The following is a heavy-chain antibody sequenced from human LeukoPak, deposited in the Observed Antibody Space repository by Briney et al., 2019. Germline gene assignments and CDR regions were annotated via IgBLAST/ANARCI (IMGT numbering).Heavy chain of an antibody. J-gene: IGHJ3*02. Sequence: GGSLRLSCAASGLTFSSYAMHWVRQAPGKGLEYVSAISSNGGSTYYANSVKGRFTISRDNSKNTLYLQMGSLRAEDMAVYYCARAPSWGSSSYAFDIWGQGTMVTVSS. V-gene: IGHV3-64*01. CDR3: ARAPSWGSSSYAFDI. CDR2: ISSNGGST. D-gene: IGHD6-6*01. CDR1: GLTFSSYA.